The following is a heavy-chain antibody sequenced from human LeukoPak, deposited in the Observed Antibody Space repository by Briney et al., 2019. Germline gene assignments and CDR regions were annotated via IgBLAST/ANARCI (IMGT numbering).Heavy chain of an antibody. CDR3: AREKITMIVVSTFDI. CDR1: GFTFSDYY. CDR2: ISSSGSTI. V-gene: IGHV3-11*01. D-gene: IGHD3-22*01. Sequence: GGSLRLSCAASGFTFSDYYMSWIRQAPGKGLEWVSYISSSGSTIYYADSVKGRFTISRDNAKNSLYLQMNSLGAEDTAVYYCAREKITMIVVSTFDIWGQGTMVTVSS. J-gene: IGHJ3*02.